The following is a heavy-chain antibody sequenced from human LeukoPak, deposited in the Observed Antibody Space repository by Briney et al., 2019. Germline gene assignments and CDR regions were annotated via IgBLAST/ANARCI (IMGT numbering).Heavy chain of an antibody. J-gene: IGHJ3*02. CDR2: IKKDGSEK. D-gene: IGHD4-11*01. CDR3: ARDWYNNSDAFDI. Sequence: KSGGSLRLSCAASGFTLSSYWMSWVRQAPGKGLEWVANIKKDGSEKYYVDSVKGRFTISRDNAKNSLYLQIHSLRAEDTAVYYCARDWYNNSDAFDIWGQGTMVTVSS. V-gene: IGHV3-7*01. CDR1: GFTLSSYW.